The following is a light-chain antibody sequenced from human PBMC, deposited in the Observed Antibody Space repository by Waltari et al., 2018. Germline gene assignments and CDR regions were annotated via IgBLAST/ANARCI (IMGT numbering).Light chain of an antibody. CDR3: SSFSGTATEVI. CDR1: RSDIGGYDF. J-gene: IGLJ2*01. V-gene: IGLV2-14*03. Sequence: QSALTQPASVSGSPGQSITISCIGTRSDIGGYDFVSWYQQHPDKAPKLLIHDVTNRPSGISDRFSGSKSGNTAALTISGLQAEDEADYYYSSFSGTATEVIFGGGTRLTVL. CDR2: DVT.